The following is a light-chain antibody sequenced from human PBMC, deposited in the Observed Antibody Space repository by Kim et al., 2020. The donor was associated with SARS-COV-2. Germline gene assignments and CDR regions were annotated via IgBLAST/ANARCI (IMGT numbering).Light chain of an antibody. V-gene: IGKV1-33*01. CDR2: DAS. CDR3: QQYDNHPLT. Sequence: DIQMTQSPSSLSASVGDRVTITCQASRDISHYVTWYQPKPGKAPKILIFDASTLEARVPSRFSGSGSGTSFTFTISSLQPDDIATYYCQQYDNHPLTFGRGTKVDIK. CDR1: RDISHY. J-gene: IGKJ4*01.